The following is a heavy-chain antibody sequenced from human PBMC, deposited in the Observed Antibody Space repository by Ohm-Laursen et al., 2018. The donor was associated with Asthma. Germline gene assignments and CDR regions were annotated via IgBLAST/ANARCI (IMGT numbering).Heavy chain of an antibody. D-gene: IGHD3-10*01. CDR3: ARARRGSYYMEYYFDY. CDR1: GGSVSGYD. CDR2: IQSSGGA. J-gene: IGHJ4*02. V-gene: IGHV4-59*02. Sequence: SEALSLTCAVSGGSVSGYDWSWVRQAPGRELEWIAYIQSSGGANYNPSLQSRVTLSLDTSKNQFSPKLSSVTAADTAVYYCARARRGSYYMEYYFDYWGQGTLVTVSS.